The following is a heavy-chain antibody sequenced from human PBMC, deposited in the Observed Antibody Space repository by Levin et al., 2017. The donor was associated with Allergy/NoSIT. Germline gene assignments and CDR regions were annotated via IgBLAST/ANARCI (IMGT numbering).Heavy chain of an antibody. CDR3: ARRHPDSGSHYYFDV. V-gene: IGHV5-51*01. CDR2: IYAGDSDT. D-gene: IGHD3-22*01. Sequence: GESLKISCKGSGYSFIDYWIGWVRQMPGKGLEWMGIIYAGDSDTRYSPSFRGQVTISADKSISTAFLQWSSLKASDTAMYYCARRHPDSGSHYYFDVWGRGTLVSVSS. CDR1: GYSFIDYW. J-gene: IGHJ2*01.